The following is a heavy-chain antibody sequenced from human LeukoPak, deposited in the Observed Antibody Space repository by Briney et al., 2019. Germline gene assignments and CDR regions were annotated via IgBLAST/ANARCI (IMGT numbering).Heavy chain of an antibody. CDR1: GYTFTSYD. J-gene: IGHJ4*02. V-gene: IGHV1-8*01. Sequence: ASVKVSCKASGYTFTSYDINWVRQATGQGLEWMGWMNPNSGNTGYAQKFRGRVTMTRNTSISTAYMELSSLRSEDTAVYYCARVVYDSSGYWDYFDYWGQGTLVTVSS. CDR3: ARVVYDSSGYWDYFDY. CDR2: MNPNSGNT. D-gene: IGHD3-22*01.